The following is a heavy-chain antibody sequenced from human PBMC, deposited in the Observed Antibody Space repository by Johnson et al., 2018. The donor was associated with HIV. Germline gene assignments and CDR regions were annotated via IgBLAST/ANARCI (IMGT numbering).Heavy chain of an antibody. V-gene: IGHV3-66*02. CDR3: ARVRVGAFDI. Sequence: VQLVESRGVLVQPGGSLRLSCAASGFTVSSNEMSWVRQAPGKGLEWVSLIYTGGSTFYADSVKGRFTISRDNSKNALYLQMNSLRAEDTAVYYCARVRVGAFDIWGQGTMVTVSS. CDR1: GFTVSSNE. J-gene: IGHJ3*02. D-gene: IGHD1-26*01. CDR2: IYTGGST.